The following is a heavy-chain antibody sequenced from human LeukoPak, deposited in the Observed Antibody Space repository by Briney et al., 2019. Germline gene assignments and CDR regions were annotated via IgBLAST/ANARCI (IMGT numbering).Heavy chain of an antibody. CDR3: ARAIAAARTGAFDI. J-gene: IGHJ3*02. D-gene: IGHD6-13*01. CDR1: GFTFSSYS. CDR2: ISSSSSTI. V-gene: IGHV3-48*04. Sequence: GGSLRLSCAASGFTFSSYSMNWVRQAPGKGLEWVSYISSSSSTIYYAYSVKGRFTISKDNAKNSLFLQVNSLRAEDTAVYCCARAIAAARTGAFDIWGQGTMVTVSS.